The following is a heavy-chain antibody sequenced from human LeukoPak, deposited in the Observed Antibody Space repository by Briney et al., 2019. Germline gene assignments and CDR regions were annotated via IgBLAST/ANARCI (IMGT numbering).Heavy chain of an antibody. CDR1: GYSISSGYY. CDR3: ARGQGGSAY. Sequence: SETLSLTCTVSGYSISSGYYWGWIRQPPGKGLEWIGSIYYSGSTYYNPSLKSRVTISVDTSKNQFSLKLSSVTAADTAVYYCARGQGGSAYWGQGTLVTVSS. D-gene: IGHD3-16*01. J-gene: IGHJ4*02. CDR2: IYYSGST. V-gene: IGHV4-38-2*02.